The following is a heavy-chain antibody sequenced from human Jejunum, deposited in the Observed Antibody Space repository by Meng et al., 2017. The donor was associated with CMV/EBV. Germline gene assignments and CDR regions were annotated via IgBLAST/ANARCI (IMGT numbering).Heavy chain of an antibody. Sequence: HEQVGGSGGGVVEAGGPLTRCFGASGFTLRIDGMHRVRQDPGKGMGWMALRRYAGSNQYYTEPVRGRFTISKDNSTNTLSPQMNNLRVEDTAVYFCARRVEWSDCWGQGTLVTVSS. J-gene: IGHJ4*02. D-gene: IGHD3-3*01. CDR2: RRYAGSNQ. CDR1: GFTLRIDG. V-gene: IGHV3-30*02. CDR3: ARRVEWSDC.